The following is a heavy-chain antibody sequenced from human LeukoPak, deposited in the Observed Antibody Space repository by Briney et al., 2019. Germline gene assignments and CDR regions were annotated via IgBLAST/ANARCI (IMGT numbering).Heavy chain of an antibody. V-gene: IGHV1-2*02. CDR1: GYTFTGYY. D-gene: IGHD3-22*01. CDR2: INPNSGGT. J-gene: IGHJ1*01. Sequence: ASVKVSCKASGYTFTGYYMHWVRQAPGQGLEWMGWINPNSGGTNYAQKFQGRVTMTRDTSISTAYMELSRLRSDDTAVYYCARGVHYSSGYNSAEYFQHWGQGTLVTVSS. CDR3: ARGVHYSSGYNSAEYFQH.